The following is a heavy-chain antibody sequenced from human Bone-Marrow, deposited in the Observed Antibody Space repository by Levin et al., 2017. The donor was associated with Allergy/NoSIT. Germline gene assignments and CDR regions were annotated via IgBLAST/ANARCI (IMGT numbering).Heavy chain of an antibody. CDR3: ARDLATSPYNWFDP. V-gene: IGHV4-4*07. CDR2: IYSSGNH. CDR1: GGSITGYS. Sequence: PGGSLRLSCTVSGGSITGYSWSWIRQPAGKGLEWIAIIYSSGNHNYNPSLESRVTMSVDTSKNQFSLKLSSVTAADTAVYYCARDLATSPYNWFDPWGQGILVTVSS. J-gene: IGHJ5*02. D-gene: IGHD1-26*01.